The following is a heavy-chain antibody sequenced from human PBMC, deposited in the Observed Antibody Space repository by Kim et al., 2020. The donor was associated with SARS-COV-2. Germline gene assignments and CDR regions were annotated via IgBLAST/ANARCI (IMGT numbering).Heavy chain of an antibody. J-gene: IGHJ4*02. V-gene: IGHV1-46*01. CDR2: INPSNAYT. D-gene: IGHD1-26*01. CDR3: ARAWDQNFDF. CDR1: GYTFTSYW. Sequence: DSVKVSCKASGYTFTSYWIHWVRQAPGQGLEWMGMINPSNAYTRYAQSFQGRVTTTSDTSTSTASMELSSLTSEDTAVYYCARAWDQNFDFWGQGTLVTVSS.